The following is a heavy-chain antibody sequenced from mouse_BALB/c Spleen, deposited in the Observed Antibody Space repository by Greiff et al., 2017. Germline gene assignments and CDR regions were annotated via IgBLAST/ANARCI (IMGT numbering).Heavy chain of an antibody. D-gene: IGHD2-1*01. J-gene: IGHJ2*01. Sequence: DVKLVESGGDLVKPGGSLKLSCAASGFTFSSYGMSWVRQTPDKRLEWVATISSGGSYTYYPDSVKGRFTISRDNAKNTLYLQMSSLKSEDTAMYYCARHEDGNSYFDYWGQGTTLTVSS. V-gene: IGHV5-6*02. CDR3: ARHEDGNSYFDY. CDR2: ISSGGSYT. CDR1: GFTFSSYG.